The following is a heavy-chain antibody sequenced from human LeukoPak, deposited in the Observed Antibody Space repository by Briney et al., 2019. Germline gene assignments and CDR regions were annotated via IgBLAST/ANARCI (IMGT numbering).Heavy chain of an antibody. Sequence: SETLSLTGTVSGGSISSYYWSWIRQPPGKGLEWIGYIYYSGSTNYSPSLRSRVTLSLDTSKNQFSLKLSSVTAADTAVYYCARSSLMVGATLFDYWGQGTLVTVSS. CDR2: IYYSGST. V-gene: IGHV4-59*08. J-gene: IGHJ4*02. D-gene: IGHD1-26*01. CDR1: GGSISSYY. CDR3: ARSSLMVGATLFDY.